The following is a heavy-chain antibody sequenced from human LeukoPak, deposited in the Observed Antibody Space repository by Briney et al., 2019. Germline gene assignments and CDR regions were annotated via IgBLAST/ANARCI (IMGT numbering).Heavy chain of an antibody. CDR2: ISSSGSTI. J-gene: IGHJ4*02. V-gene: IGHV3-48*03. CDR1: GFTFSSYE. Sequence: GGSLRLSCAASGFTFSSYEMNWVRQASGKGLEWVSYISSSGSTIYYVDSVKGRFSISRDNAKNSLYLQMNSLRAEDTAVYYCARGEGYYYDSSGYYWGQGTLVTVSS. CDR3: ARGEGYYYDSSGYY. D-gene: IGHD3-22*01.